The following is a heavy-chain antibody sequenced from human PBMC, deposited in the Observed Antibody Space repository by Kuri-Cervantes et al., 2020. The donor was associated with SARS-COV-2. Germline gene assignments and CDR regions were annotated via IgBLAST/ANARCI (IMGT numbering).Heavy chain of an antibody. D-gene: IGHD3-10*01. J-gene: IGHJ6*02. CDR2: INPNSGGT. V-gene: IGHV1-2*04. Sequence: ASVKVSCKASGYTFSGGYYMYWVRQAPGQGLEWMGWINPNSGGTNYAQKFQGWVTMTRDTSISTAYMELSRLRSDDTAVYYCARGMVRGLIQSYYYGMDVWGQGTTVTVSS. CDR1: GYTFSGGYY. CDR3: ARGMVRGLIQSYYYGMDV.